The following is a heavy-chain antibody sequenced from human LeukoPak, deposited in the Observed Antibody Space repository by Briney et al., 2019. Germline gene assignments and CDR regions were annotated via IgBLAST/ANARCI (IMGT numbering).Heavy chain of an antibody. CDR2: INPNSGGT. V-gene: IGHV1-2*02. Sequence: ASVKVSCKASGYTFTGYYMHWVRQAPGQGLEWMGWINPNSGGTSFAQKFQGRVTMTRDTSISTAYMELSRLRSDDTAIYYCAREHRDGYNFDYWGQGTLVTVSS. CDR1: GYTFTGYY. CDR3: AREHRDGYNFDY. D-gene: IGHD5-24*01. J-gene: IGHJ4*02.